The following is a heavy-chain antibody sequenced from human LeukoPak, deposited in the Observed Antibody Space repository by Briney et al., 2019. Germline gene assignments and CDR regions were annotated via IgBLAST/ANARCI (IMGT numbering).Heavy chain of an antibody. CDR1: GGTFSAYY. CDR3: ARDRENYYGSGSFDY. CDR2: INHSGSTT. Sequence: SETLSLTCAVYGGTFSAYYWSWIRQPPGKGLEWIGEINHSGSTTNYNPSLKSRVTISVDTSKNQFSLQLKSVTAADTAVYYCARDRENYYGSGSFDYWGQGTLVTVSS. V-gene: IGHV4-34*01. J-gene: IGHJ4*02. D-gene: IGHD3-10*01.